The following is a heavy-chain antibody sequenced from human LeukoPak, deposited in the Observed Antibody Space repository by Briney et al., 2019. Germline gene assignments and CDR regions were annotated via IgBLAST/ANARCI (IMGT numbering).Heavy chain of an antibody. V-gene: IGHV1-69*02. D-gene: IGHD2-2*01. J-gene: IGHJ3*02. CDR3: ARGPAYCSSTSCYQMDDAFDI. CDR1: GXTXXXXX. CDR2: IIPIXXXA. Sequence: SVKVSCKSSGXTXXXXXISWXXXXPGQGXEWMGRIIPIXXXAXXEQKFQDXXXXTADKSTSTAYMELSSLRSEDTAVYYCARGPAYCSSTSCYQMDDAFDIWGQGTMVTVSS.